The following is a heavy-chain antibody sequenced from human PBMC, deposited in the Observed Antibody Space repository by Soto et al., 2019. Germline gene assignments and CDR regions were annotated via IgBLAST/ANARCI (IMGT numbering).Heavy chain of an antibody. J-gene: IGHJ4*02. D-gene: IGHD3-9*01. CDR3: ARDLYPTGYSDY. CDR2: ISGSSDNI. V-gene: IGHV3-11*05. CDR1: GFTFSDYF. Sequence: GGSLRLSCAASGFTFSDYFMSWIRQAPGKGLEWVSFISGSSDNIKYADSVKGRFTISRDNSKNTLYLQMNSLRAEDTAVYYCARDLYPTGYSDYWGQGTLVTVSS.